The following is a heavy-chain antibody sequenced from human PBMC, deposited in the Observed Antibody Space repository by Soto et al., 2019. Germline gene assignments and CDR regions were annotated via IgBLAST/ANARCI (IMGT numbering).Heavy chain of an antibody. V-gene: IGHV4-39*01. CDR3: ARQEEYRSGLSYFDY. J-gene: IGHJ4*02. Sequence: SETLSLTCTVSGGSIYSSNYYWGWLRQPPGKGLEWIGSIYYSGYTYYNPSLKSRVTISVHTSKNQLALQLSSVTAADTAVYYCARQEEYRSGLSYFDYWGQGTLVTVSS. CDR2: IYYSGYT. CDR1: GGSIYSSNYY. D-gene: IGHD5-18*01.